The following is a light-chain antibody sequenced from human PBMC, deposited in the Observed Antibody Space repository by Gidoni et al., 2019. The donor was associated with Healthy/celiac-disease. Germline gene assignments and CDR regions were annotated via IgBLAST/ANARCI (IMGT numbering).Light chain of an antibody. CDR3: QQRSNWQT. Sequence: EIVLTQSPATLSLSPGERATLSCRASQSVSSYLAWYQQNPGQAPRLLIYDASNRATGIPARYSGSGSGTDFTLTISSLEPEDFAVYYCQQRSNWQTFGQGTKVEIK. V-gene: IGKV3-11*01. CDR1: QSVSSY. CDR2: DAS. J-gene: IGKJ1*01.